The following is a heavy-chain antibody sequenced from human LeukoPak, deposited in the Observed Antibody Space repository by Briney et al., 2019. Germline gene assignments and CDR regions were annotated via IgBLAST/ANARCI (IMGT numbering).Heavy chain of an antibody. V-gene: IGHV3-74*01. CDR3: VRALGGSDDY. CDR1: GFIFRDHS. J-gene: IGHJ4*02. D-gene: IGHD1-26*01. Sequence: GGSLRLYCAASGFIFRDHSMHWARQIPGKGLVWVSRINPDGSTNYADSVKGRFTISRDNAKNTLYLQMRSLRVDDSSLYFCVRALGGSDDYWGQGTLVTVSS. CDR2: INPDGST.